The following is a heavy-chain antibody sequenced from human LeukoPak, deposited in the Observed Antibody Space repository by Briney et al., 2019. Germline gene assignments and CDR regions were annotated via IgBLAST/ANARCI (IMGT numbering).Heavy chain of an antibody. Sequence: SETLSLTCTVSGYSISSGYYWGWIRQPPGKGLEWIGSINHSGSTNYNPSLKSRVTISVDTSKNQFSLKLSSVTAADTAVYYCARQGRYYDYVWGSYPLDDYWGQGTLVTVSS. D-gene: IGHD3-16*02. CDR2: INHSGST. J-gene: IGHJ4*02. V-gene: IGHV4-38-2*02. CDR1: GYSISSGYY. CDR3: ARQGRYYDYVWGSYPLDDY.